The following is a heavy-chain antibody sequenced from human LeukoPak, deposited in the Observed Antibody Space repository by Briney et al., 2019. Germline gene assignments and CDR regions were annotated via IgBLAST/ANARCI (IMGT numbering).Heavy chain of an antibody. D-gene: IGHD6-6*01. J-gene: IGHJ5*02. CDR2: ISSSSSYI. Sequence: PGGSLRLSCAASGFTFSSCSMNRVRQAPGKGLEWVSSISSSSSYIYYADSVKGRFTISRDNAKNSLYLQMNSLRAEDTAVYYCARDRYRSSYRWFDPWGQGTLVTVSS. V-gene: IGHV3-21*01. CDR1: GFTFSSCS. CDR3: ARDRYRSSYRWFDP.